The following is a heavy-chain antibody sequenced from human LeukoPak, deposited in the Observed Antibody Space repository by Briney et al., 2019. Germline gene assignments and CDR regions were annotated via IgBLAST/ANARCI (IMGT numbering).Heavy chain of an antibody. CDR2: IYYSGST. V-gene: IGHV4-59*08. D-gene: IGHD2-15*01. CDR3: ARLQVVAAIQFDP. CDR1: GGSISSHY. Sequence: SETLSLTCTVSGGSISSHYWSWIRQPPGKGLEWIGYIYYSGSTNYNPSLKSRVTISVDTSKNQFSLRLSSVTAADTAVYYCARLQVVAAIQFDPWGQGTLVTVSS. J-gene: IGHJ5*02.